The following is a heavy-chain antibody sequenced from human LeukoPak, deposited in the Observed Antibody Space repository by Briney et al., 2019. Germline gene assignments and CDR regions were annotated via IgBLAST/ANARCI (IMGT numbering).Heavy chain of an antibody. CDR3: AKGPPRIVGAGAPFDY. CDR2: ISWNSGSI. D-gene: IGHD1-26*01. V-gene: IGHV3-9*01. J-gene: IGHJ4*02. Sequence: GGSLGLSCAASGFTFDDYAMHWVRQAPGKGLEWVSGISWNSGSIGYADSVKGRFTISRDNAKNSLYLQMNSLRAEDTALYYCAKGPPRIVGAGAPFDYWGQGTLVTVSS. CDR1: GFTFDDYA.